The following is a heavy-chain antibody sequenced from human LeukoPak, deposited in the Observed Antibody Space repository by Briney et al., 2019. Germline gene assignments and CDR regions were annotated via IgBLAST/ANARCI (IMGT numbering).Heavy chain of an antibody. D-gene: IGHD3-22*01. CDR2: IKQDGSEK. Sequence: GGSLRLSCAASGFTFSRYWMTWVRQAPGKGLEWVANIKQDGSEKYYVDSVKGRFTISRDNAKSSLYLQMNSLRAEDTAVYYCAREGYDSSALADYWGQGTLVTVSS. CDR3: AREGYDSSALADY. CDR1: GFTFSRYW. V-gene: IGHV3-7*01. J-gene: IGHJ4*02.